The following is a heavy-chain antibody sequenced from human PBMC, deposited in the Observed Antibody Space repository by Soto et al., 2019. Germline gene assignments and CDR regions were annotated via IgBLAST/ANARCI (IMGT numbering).Heavy chain of an antibody. CDR3: ARELYDILTGYYKGYYYMDV. CDR2: ISAYNGNT. Sequence: ASVKVSCQASGYTFTSYGISWVRQAPGQGLEWMGWISAYNGNTNYAQKLQGRVTMTTDTSTSTAYMELRSLRSDDTAVYYCARELYDILTGYYKGYYYMDVWGKGTTVTVSS. J-gene: IGHJ6*03. D-gene: IGHD3-9*01. V-gene: IGHV1-18*01. CDR1: GYTFTSYG.